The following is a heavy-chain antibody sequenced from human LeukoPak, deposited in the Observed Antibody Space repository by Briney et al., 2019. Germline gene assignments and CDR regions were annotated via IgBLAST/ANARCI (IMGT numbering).Heavy chain of an antibody. D-gene: IGHD3-3*01. V-gene: IGHV4-34*01. CDR2: INHSGST. Sequence: SETLSLTCAVSGGSFSGYYWSWIRQPPGKGLEWIGEINHSGSTNYNPSLKSRGTISVDTSKNQLSLKLSSVTAADTAVYYCAVIYDFWSDYRRDYWGQGTLVTVSS. J-gene: IGHJ4*02. CDR1: GGSFSGYY. CDR3: AVIYDFWSDYRRDY.